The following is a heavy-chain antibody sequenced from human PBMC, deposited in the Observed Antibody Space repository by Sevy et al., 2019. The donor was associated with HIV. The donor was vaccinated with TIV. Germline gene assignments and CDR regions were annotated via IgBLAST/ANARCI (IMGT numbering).Heavy chain of an antibody. D-gene: IGHD3-22*01. CDR3: ATTKDYYENSGYPFDD. J-gene: IGHJ4*02. V-gene: IGHV1-24*01. Sequence: ASVKVSCKVSGYTLTKLSMNWVRQAPGKGLEWMGTFDPEDGETIDAQNFQGRVTMTEDTSTDTAYMELSSLRSEDTAVYYCATTKDYYENSGYPFDDWGQGTLVTVSS. CDR2: FDPEDGET. CDR1: GYTLTKLS.